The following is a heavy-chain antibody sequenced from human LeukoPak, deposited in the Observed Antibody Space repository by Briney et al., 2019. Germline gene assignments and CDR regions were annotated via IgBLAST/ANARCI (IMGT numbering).Heavy chain of an antibody. V-gene: IGHV1-18*01. CDR2: ISVYNGNT. Sequence: ASVKVSCKASGYTFTSYGISWVRQAPGQGLEWMGWISVYNGNTNYAQKLQGRVTMTTDTSTSTAYMELRSLRSDDTAVYYCARDSSSAVAGTLWFDPWGQGTLVTVSS. CDR1: GYTFTSYG. J-gene: IGHJ5*02. CDR3: ARDSSSAVAGTLWFDP. D-gene: IGHD6-19*01.